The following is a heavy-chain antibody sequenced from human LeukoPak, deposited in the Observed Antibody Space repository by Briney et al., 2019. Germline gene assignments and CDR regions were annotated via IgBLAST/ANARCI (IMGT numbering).Heavy chain of an antibody. D-gene: IGHD5-24*01. CDR1: GVTVSNNY. CDR2: IYSGGDT. CDR3: VRDPPAEAINTYA. V-gene: IGHV3-66*01. Sequence: GGSLRLSCAASGVTVSNNYMRWVRQAPGKGPEWVSLIYSGGDTFYTDAVKGRFTISRDGSKNTLYLQMNSLRAEDTAVYYCVRDPPAEAINTYAWGQGTLVTVSS. J-gene: IGHJ5*02.